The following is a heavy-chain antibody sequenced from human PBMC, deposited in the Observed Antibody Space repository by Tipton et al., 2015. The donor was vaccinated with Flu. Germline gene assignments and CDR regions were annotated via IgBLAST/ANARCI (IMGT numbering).Heavy chain of an antibody. CDR3: ARGAGDGYNGGLFDY. J-gene: IGHJ4*02. Sequence: TLSLTCTVSGGSISSYYWSWIRQPPGKGLEWIGYIYYSGSTNYNPSLKSRVTISVDTSKNQFSLKLSSVTAADTAVYYCARGAGDGYNGGLFDYWGQGTLVTVSS. D-gene: IGHD5-24*01. CDR1: GGSISSYY. V-gene: IGHV4-59*01. CDR2: IYYSGST.